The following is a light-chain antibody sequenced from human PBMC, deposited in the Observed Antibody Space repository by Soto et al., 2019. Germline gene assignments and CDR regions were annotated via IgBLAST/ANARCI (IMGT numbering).Light chain of an antibody. CDR2: GAS. CDR3: QQYNSYAWT. CDR1: QSVSSN. V-gene: IGKV3-15*01. Sequence: EIVMTQSPATLSVSPGERATLSCRASQSVSSNLAWYQQKPGQAPTLLIYGASARASGIPARFSGSGSGTEFTLTISSLQPDDFATYYCQQYNSYAWTFGQGTKVEIK. J-gene: IGKJ1*01.